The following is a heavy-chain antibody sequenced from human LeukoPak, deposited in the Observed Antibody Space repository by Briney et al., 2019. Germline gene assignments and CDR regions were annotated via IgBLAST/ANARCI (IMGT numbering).Heavy chain of an antibody. CDR2: IYHSGST. CDR3: ARGGIGLRYFPKFDY. J-gene: IGHJ4*02. D-gene: IGHD3-9*01. CDR1: GFTFSSYA. V-gene: IGHV4-30-2*01. Sequence: LRLSCAASGFTFSSYAMSWIRQPPGKGLEWIGYIYHSGSTYYNPSLKSRVTISVDRSKNQFSLKLSSVTAADTAVYYCARGGIGLRYFPKFDYWGQGTLVTVSS.